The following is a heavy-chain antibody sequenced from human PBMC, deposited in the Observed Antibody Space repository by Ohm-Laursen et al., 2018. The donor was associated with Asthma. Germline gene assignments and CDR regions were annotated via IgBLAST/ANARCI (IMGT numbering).Heavy chain of an antibody. V-gene: IGHV3-7*03. D-gene: IGHD3-16*02. Sequence: SLRLSCAASGFTFSSYYMNWVRQAPGKGLEWVANIKQDGTEEFYVDSVKGRFTISRDNAKDSLYLQMNSLRAEDTAVYYCARTFDQDNTAYRHIDNWGQGALVTVSS. CDR1: GFTFSSYY. J-gene: IGHJ4*02. CDR2: IKQDGTEE. CDR3: ARTFDQDNTAYRHIDN.